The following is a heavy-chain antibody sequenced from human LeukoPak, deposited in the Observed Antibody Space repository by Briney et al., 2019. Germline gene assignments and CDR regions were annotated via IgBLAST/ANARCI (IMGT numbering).Heavy chain of an antibody. CDR2: ISSNGGST. CDR1: GFTFSSYA. Sequence: GGSLRLSCAASGFTFSSYAMHWVRQAPGKGLEYVSAISSNGGSTYYANSVKGRFTISRDNSKNTLYLQMGSLRAEDMAVYYCARELPPVVTYYFDYWGQGTLVTVSS. J-gene: IGHJ4*02. CDR3: ARELPPVVTYYFDY. D-gene: IGHD3-22*01. V-gene: IGHV3-64*01.